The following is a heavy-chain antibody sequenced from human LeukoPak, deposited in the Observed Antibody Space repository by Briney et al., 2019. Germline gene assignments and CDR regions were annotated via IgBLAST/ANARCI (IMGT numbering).Heavy chain of an antibody. Sequence: ASVKVSCKASGYTFTGYYMHWVRQAPGQGLEWMGWISAYNGNTNYAQKLQGRVTMTTDTSTSTAYMELRSLRSDDTAVYYCAREMYYDSSGYYYSRAFDIWGQGTMVTVSS. CDR3: AREMYYDSSGYYYSRAFDI. D-gene: IGHD3-22*01. CDR1: GYTFTGYY. CDR2: ISAYNGNT. V-gene: IGHV1-18*04. J-gene: IGHJ3*02.